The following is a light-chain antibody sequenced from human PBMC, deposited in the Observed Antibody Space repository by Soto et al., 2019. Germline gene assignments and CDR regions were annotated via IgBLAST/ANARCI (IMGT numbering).Light chain of an antibody. CDR2: DAS. Sequence: EIVLTQSPGTLSLSPGERATISCRASQSVSSYLAWYQQKPGQAPRLLIYDASNRATGIPARFSGSGSGTDFTLTISSLEPEDFAVYYCQQRSNWHSITFGGGTKVDIK. V-gene: IGKV3-11*01. J-gene: IGKJ4*01. CDR3: QQRSNWHSIT. CDR1: QSVSSY.